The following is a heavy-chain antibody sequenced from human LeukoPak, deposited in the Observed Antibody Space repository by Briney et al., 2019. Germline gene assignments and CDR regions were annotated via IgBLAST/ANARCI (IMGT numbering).Heavy chain of an antibody. CDR1: GFTFSTYV. J-gene: IGHJ4*02. CDR2: ISYDGSNK. Sequence: GGSLRLSCAASGFTFSTYVMHWVRQAPGKGLEWVAVISYDGSNKYYADSVKGRFTISRDNSKNTLYLQMNSLRAEDTAVYYCARGDSSGWGLDYWGLGTLVTVSS. CDR3: ARGDSSGWGLDY. D-gene: IGHD6-19*01. V-gene: IGHV3-30*04.